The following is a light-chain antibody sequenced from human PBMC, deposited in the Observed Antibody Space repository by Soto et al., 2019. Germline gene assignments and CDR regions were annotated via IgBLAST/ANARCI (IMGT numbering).Light chain of an antibody. CDR2: STS. Sequence: QTVVTQEPSLTVSPGETVTLTCASSAGAVTSGYYPSWFQQKPGQAPRPLLYSTSRKHSWTPDRFSGSLLGGKAALTLSGVHTDDEADYYCLLYDGGAGVFGGGTQLTVL. CDR3: LLYDGGAGV. J-gene: IGLJ7*01. CDR1: AGAVTSGYY. V-gene: IGLV7-43*01.